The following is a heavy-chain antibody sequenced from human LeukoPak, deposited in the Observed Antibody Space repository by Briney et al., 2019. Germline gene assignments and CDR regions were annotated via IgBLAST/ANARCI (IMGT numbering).Heavy chain of an antibody. CDR1: GFTFSSYG. CDR3: AKDKTVPAAIWVFDY. Sequence: GGSLRLSCAASGFTFSSYGMSWVRQAPGKGLEWVSAISGSGGSTYYADSVKGRFTISRDNSKNTLYLQMNSLRAEDTAVYYCAKDKTVPAAIWVFDYWGQGTLVTVSS. D-gene: IGHD2-2*01. V-gene: IGHV3-23*01. J-gene: IGHJ4*02. CDR2: ISGSGGST.